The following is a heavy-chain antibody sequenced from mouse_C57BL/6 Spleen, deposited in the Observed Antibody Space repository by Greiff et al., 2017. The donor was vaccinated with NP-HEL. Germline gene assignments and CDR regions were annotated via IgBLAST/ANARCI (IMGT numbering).Heavy chain of an antibody. J-gene: IGHJ1*03. Sequence: QVQLQQPGAELVRPGSSVKLSCKASGYTFTSYWMHWVKQRPIQGLEWIGNIDPSDSETHYNQKFKDKATLTVDKSSSTAYMQLSSLTSEDSAVYYCARPLDYYGSSYGYFYVWGTGTTVTVSS. CDR2: IDPSDSET. V-gene: IGHV1-52*01. CDR3: ARPLDYYGSSYGYFYV. D-gene: IGHD1-1*01. CDR1: GYTFTSYW.